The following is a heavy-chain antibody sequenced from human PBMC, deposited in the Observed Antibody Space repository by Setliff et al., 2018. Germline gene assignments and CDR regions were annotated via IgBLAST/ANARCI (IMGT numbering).Heavy chain of an antibody. Sequence: ASVKVSCKTSGYPFVGYYIYWMRQAPGQGPEWMGWIDPKSGRTKYAAKFQGRVTMTRGTSINTIYMEVSSLTSDDTAMYYCAKQGDLAFDYWGQGTQVTVSS. V-gene: IGHV1-2*02. CDR1: GYPFVGYY. D-gene: IGHD3-16*01. J-gene: IGHJ4*02. CDR2: IDPKSGRT. CDR3: AKQGDLAFDY.